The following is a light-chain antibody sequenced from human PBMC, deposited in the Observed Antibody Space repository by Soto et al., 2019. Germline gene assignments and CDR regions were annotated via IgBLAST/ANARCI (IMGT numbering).Light chain of an antibody. CDR3: QQYNIYPT. V-gene: IGKV1-8*01. J-gene: IGKJ5*01. CDR2: AAS. Sequence: AIRMTQSPSSLSASTGDRVTITFRASQGISSYLAWYQQKPGKAPKLLIYAASTLQSGVPSRFSGSGSGTDFTLTISSLQPEDFATYYCQQYNIYPTFGQGTRLEN. CDR1: QGISSY.